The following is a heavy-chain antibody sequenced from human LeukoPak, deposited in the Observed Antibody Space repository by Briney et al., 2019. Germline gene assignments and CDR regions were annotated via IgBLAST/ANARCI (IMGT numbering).Heavy chain of an antibody. CDR2: INPNSGGT. Sequence: ASVKVSCKASGYTFTGYYMHWVRQAPGQGLEWMGWINPNSGGTNYAQKFQGRVTMTRDTSISTAYMELSRLRSDDTAVYYCARVDNWNYQGGYWFDPWGQGTLVTVSS. CDR3: ARVDNWNYQGGYWFDP. D-gene: IGHD1-7*01. J-gene: IGHJ5*02. V-gene: IGHV1-2*02. CDR1: GYTFTGYY.